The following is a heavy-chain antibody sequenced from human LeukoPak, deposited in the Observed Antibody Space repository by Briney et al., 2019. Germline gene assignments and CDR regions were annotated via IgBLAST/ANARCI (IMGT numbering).Heavy chain of an antibody. CDR1: GGSISSSSYY. CDR3: ARIEYSSSCDF. CDR2: IYYSGRS. J-gene: IGHJ4*02. V-gene: IGHV4-39*07. D-gene: IGHD6-6*01. Sequence: SETLSLTCTVSGGSISSSSYYWGWIRQPPGKGLEWIGSIYYSGRSYYNPSLKSRVTISVDTSKNYFSLNLSSVTAADTAVYFCARIEYSSSCDFWGQGTLVTVAS.